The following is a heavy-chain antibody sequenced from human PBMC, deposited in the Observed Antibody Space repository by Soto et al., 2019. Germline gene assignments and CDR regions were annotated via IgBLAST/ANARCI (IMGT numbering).Heavy chain of an antibody. J-gene: IGHJ3*02. V-gene: IGHV4-39*01. D-gene: IGHD1-26*01. CDR2: IYYSGST. CDR1: GGSISSSSYY. CDR3: ARAWDPYDAFDI. Sequence: SETLSLTCTVSGGSISSSSYYWGWIRQPPGKGLEWIGSIYYSGSTYYNPSLKSRVTISVDTSKNQFSLKLRSVTAADTAVYYCARAWDPYDAFDIWGQGTMVTVSS.